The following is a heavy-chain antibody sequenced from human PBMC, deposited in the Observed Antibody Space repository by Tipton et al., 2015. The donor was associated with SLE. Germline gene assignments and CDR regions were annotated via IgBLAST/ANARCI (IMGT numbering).Heavy chain of an antibody. CDR2: IYYSGST. CDR3: ARRPPGGYMDV. D-gene: IGHD3-10*01. Sequence: LRLSCTVSGGSISSHYWSWIRQPPGKGLEWIGYIYYSGSTYYNPSLKSRVTISVDTSKNQFSLKLSSVTAADTAVYYCARRPPGGYMDVWGKGTMVTVSS. V-gene: IGHV4-59*08. J-gene: IGHJ6*03. CDR1: GGSISSHY.